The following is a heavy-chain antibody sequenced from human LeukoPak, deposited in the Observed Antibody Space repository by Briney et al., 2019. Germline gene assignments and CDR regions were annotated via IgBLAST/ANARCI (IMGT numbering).Heavy chain of an antibody. V-gene: IGHV1-8*01. CDR3: TRSVRNGHIDY. J-gene: IGHJ4*02. CDR1: GYTFTSYD. CDR2: MNPNSGNT. D-gene: IGHD2-21*01. Sequence: ASVKVSCKASGYTFTSYDINWVRQATGQGLEWMGWMNPNSGNTGYAQRFQGRVTMTRSTSISTAYMELSSLRFEDTAVYYCTRSVRNGHIDYWGQGTLVTVSS.